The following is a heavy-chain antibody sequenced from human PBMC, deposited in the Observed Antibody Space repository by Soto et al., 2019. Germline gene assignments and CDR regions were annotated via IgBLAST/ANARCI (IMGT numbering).Heavy chain of an antibody. Sequence: YWGWIRQHPGKGLEWIGYISHRGTAYYTPSLKSRVSLSVDPSKSQFSLNVTSLTAADTAVYYCARVSATGTRWFDPWGPGTLVTVSS. D-gene: IGHD6-13*01. CDR1: Y. CDR2: ISHRGTA. J-gene: IGHJ5*02. CDR3: ARVSATGTRWFDP. V-gene: IGHV4-31*02.